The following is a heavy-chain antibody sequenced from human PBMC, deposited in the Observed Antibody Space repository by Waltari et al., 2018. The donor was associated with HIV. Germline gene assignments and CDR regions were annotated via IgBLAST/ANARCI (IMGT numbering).Heavy chain of an antibody. CDR2: IYYSGST. D-gene: IGHD3-16*01. J-gene: IGHJ3*02. V-gene: IGHV4-39*07. CDR3: ARGGLASPYVWGSYGASCDI. CDR1: GGSISSSSYY. Sequence: QLQLQESGPGLVKPSETLSLTCTVSGGSISSSSYYWGWIRQPPGKGLEWIGSIYYSGSTDYNPSLKSRVTISVDTSKNQFSLKLSSVTAADTAVYYCARGGLASPYVWGSYGASCDIWGQGTMVTVSS.